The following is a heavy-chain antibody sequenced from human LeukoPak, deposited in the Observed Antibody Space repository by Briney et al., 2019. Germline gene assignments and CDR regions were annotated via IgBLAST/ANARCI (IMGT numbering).Heavy chain of an antibody. J-gene: IGHJ2*01. Sequence: GGSLRLSCAASGFTFSSYAMSWVRQAPGKGLEWVSAISGSGGSTYYAESVRGRFTISKDNSKNTLYLQMNSLRAEDTAVYYCTRDRSSTYFDFWGRGTPVTVSS. CDR2: ISGSGGST. CDR1: GFTFSSYA. CDR3: TRDRSSTYFDF. V-gene: IGHV3-23*01. D-gene: IGHD2-15*01.